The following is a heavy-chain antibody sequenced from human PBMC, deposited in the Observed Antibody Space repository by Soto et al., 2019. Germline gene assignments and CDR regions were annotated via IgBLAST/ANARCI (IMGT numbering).Heavy chain of an antibody. CDR2: ISGSGGST. CDR1: GFTFSSYA. CDR3: AKAKTVVTPSLDYYGMDV. D-gene: IGHD2-21*02. Sequence: GGSLRLSCAASGFTFSSYAMSWVRQAPGKGLEWVSAISGSGGSTYYADSVKGRFTISRDNSKNTLYLQMNSLRAEDTAVYYCAKAKTVVTPSLDYYGMDVWGQGTTVTVSS. J-gene: IGHJ6*02. V-gene: IGHV3-23*01.